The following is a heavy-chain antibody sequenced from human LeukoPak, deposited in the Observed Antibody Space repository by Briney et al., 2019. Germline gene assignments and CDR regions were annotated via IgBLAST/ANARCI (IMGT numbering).Heavy chain of an antibody. J-gene: IGHJ1*01. CDR1: GYTFTSYY. Sequence: GASVKVSCKASGYTFTSYYKHWVRQAPGQGLEWMGIINPSGGSTSYAQKFQGRVTMTRDTSTSTVYMELSSLRSEDTAVYYCAREPAGLEYFQHWGQGTLVTVSS. CDR3: AREPAGLEYFQH. V-gene: IGHV1-46*01. D-gene: IGHD1-14*01. CDR2: INPSGGST.